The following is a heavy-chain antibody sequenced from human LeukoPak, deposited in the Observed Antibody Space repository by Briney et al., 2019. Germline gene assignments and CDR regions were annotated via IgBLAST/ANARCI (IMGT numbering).Heavy chain of an antibody. V-gene: IGHV3-7*01. D-gene: IGHD2/OR15-2a*01. J-gene: IGHJ4*02. CDR3: ARDLPEGNNDY. CDR2: IKQDGSEK. CDR1: GFTFSNAW. Sequence: GGSLRLSCAASGFTFSNAWMSWVRQAPGKGLEWVANIKQDGSEKYYVDSVKGRFTISRDNAKNSLYLQMNSLRAEDTAVYYCARDLPEGNNDYWGQGTLVTVSS.